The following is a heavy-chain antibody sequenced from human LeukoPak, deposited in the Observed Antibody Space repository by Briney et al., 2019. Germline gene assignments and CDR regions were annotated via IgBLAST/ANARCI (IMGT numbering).Heavy chain of an antibody. CDR3: ARRKDFWSGLINY. CDR2: MFYTGST. CDR1: GGSISSMSYY. J-gene: IGHJ4*02. V-gene: IGHV4-39*01. Sequence: SETLSLTCTVSGGSISSMSYYWGWIRQPPGKGLEWIGSMFYTGSTYYNPSLKNRLTMSVDTSKNQFSLKLSSVTAADTAVYYCARRKDFWSGLINYWGQRTLVTVSS. D-gene: IGHD3-3*01.